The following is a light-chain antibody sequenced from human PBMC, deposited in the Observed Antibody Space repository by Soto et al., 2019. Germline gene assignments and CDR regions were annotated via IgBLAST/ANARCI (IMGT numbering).Light chain of an antibody. V-gene: IGLV2-11*01. CDR3: CSYAGSYTYL. CDR2: DVS. CDR1: SSDVGGYNY. J-gene: IGLJ1*01. Sequence: QSALTQPRSVSESPGQSVTISCIGTSSDVGGYNYVSWYQQHPGEAPKLMIYDVSERPSGVPDRFTASKSGNTASLTISGLQAEDEADYYCCSYAGSYTYLFGTGTKLTVL.